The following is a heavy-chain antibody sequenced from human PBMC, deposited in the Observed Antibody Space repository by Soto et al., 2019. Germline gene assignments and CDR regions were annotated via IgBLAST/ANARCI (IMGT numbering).Heavy chain of an antibody. Sequence: QVQLVESGGGVVQPGRSLRLSCAASGFTFSSYGMHWVRQAPGKGLEWVAVISYDGSNKYYADSVKGRFTISRDNSKNTLYLQMHSLRAEDTAVYYCAACGYSSSCHIWGQGTMVTVSS. D-gene: IGHD6-13*01. CDR3: AACGYSSSCHI. J-gene: IGHJ3*02. CDR1: GFTFSSYG. V-gene: IGHV3-30*03. CDR2: ISYDGSNK.